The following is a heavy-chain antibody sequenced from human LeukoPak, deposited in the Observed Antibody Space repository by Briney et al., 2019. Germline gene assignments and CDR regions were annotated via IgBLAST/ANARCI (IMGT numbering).Heavy chain of an antibody. D-gene: IGHD1-26*01. CDR1: GGSISSYY. J-gene: IGHJ4*02. CDR3: ARDSGGSHYSFDY. Sequence: QSSETLSLTCTVSGGSISSYYCSWIRQPAGKGLEWIGRIYTSGSTNYNPSLKSRVTMSVDTSKNQFSLKLSSVTAADTAVYYCARDSGGSHYSFDYWGQGTLVTVSS. V-gene: IGHV4-4*07. CDR2: IYTSGST.